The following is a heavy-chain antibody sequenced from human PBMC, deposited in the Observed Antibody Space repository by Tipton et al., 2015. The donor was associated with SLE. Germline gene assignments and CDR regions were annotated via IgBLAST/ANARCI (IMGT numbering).Heavy chain of an antibody. J-gene: IGHJ4*02. V-gene: IGHV4-31*02. D-gene: IGHD5-12*01. Sequence: RWIRQHPGKGLEWIGHMSYSGSTYYNPSLKSRITISVDTSKNHFSLKLSSVTAADTAVYYCARGGVGGYDYFDHWGQGTLVTVSS. CDR3: ARGGVGGYDYFDH. CDR2: MSYSGST.